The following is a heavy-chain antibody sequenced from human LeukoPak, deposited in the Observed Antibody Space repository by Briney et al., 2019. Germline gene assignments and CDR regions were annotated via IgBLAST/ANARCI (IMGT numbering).Heavy chain of an antibody. CDR1: GGSINNGGYY. J-gene: IGHJ4*02. CDR3: ALYSSSWYYFDY. D-gene: IGHD6-13*01. Sequence: SETLSLTCTVSGGSINNGGYYWSWIRQHPGKGLEWIGYIYYSGSSNYNPSLKSRVTISVDTSKNQFSLKLSSVTAADTAVYYCALYSSSWYYFDYWGQGTLVTVSS. V-gene: IGHV4-61*08. CDR2: IYYSGSS.